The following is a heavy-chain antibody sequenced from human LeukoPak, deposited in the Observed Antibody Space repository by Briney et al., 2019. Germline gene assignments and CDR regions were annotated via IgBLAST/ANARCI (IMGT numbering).Heavy chain of an antibody. D-gene: IGHD3-10*01. Sequence: PSETLSLTCTISGGSISSYYWSWIRQPPGKGLEWIGYIYYSGSTNYNPSLKSRVTISVDTSKNQFSLKLGSVTAADTAVYYCARGDSGSYYSPPSFDYWGQGTLVTVSS. CDR1: GGSISSYY. J-gene: IGHJ4*02. V-gene: IGHV4-59*01. CDR3: ARGDSGSYYSPPSFDY. CDR2: IYYSGST.